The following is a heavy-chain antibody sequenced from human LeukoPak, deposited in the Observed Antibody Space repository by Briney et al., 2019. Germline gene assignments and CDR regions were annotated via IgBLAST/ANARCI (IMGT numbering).Heavy chain of an antibody. CDR3: ARRAGAYSHPYDY. V-gene: IGHV3-53*01. D-gene: IGHD4/OR15-4a*01. Sequence: GGSLRLSCTVSGFTVSSNSMSWVRQAPGKGLEWVSFIYSDNTHYSDSVKGRLTISRDNSKNTLYLQMNSLRAEDTAVYYCARRAGAYSHPYDYWGQGTLVTVSS. J-gene: IGHJ4*02. CDR2: IYSDNT. CDR1: GFTVSSNS.